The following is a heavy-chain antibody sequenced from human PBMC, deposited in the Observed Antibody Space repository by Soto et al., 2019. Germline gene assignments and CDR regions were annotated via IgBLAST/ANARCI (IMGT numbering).Heavy chain of an antibody. D-gene: IGHD3-22*01. CDR2: INPSGGST. CDR1: GYTFTSYY. V-gene: IGHV1-46*01. Sequence: GASVKVSCKASGYTFTSYYMHWVRQAPGQGLEWMGIINPSGGSTSYAQKFQGRVTMTRDTSTSTVYMELSSLRSEDTAVYYCARDDYYDSSGYPPPYYGMDVWGQGTTVTVSS. J-gene: IGHJ6*02. CDR3: ARDDYYDSSGYPPPYYGMDV.